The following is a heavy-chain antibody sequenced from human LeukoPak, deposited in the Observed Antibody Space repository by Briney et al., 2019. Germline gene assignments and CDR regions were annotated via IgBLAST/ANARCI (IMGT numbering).Heavy chain of an antibody. CDR1: GFTVSNHY. V-gene: IGHV3-53*01. J-gene: IGHJ1*01. D-gene: IGHD2-8*02. CDR3: AKGQRPSTPWSRFQH. Sequence: GGPLRLSCAASGFTVSNHYMCWVRQAPGKGLEWVSILYSGGETYYADSVKGRFTISRDNSKNTLYLQMNSLRAEDTAVYYCAKGQRPSTPWSRFQHWGQGTLVTVSS. CDR2: LYSGGET.